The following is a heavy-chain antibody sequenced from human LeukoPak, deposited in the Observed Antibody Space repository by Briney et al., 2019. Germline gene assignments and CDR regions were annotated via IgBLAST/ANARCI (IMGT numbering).Heavy chain of an antibody. CDR2: ISAYNGNT. Sequence: GASVKVSCKASGYTFTSYGISWVRQAPGQGLEWMGWISAYNGNTNYAQKLQGRVTMTTDTSTSTAYMELRSLRPDDTAVYYCARGPYDFWSGTSPDAFDIWGQGTMVTVSS. V-gene: IGHV1-18*01. CDR3: ARGPYDFWSGTSPDAFDI. J-gene: IGHJ3*02. CDR1: GYTFTSYG. D-gene: IGHD3-3*01.